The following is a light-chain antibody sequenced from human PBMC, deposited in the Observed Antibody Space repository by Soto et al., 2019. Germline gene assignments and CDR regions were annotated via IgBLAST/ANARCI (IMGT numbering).Light chain of an antibody. J-gene: IGKJ1*01. CDR1: QSVSSN. CDR3: QQYGISPRT. CDR2: GAS. V-gene: IGKV3-20*01. Sequence: EIVMTQSPATLSVSPGEGATLTCRASQSVSSNFAWYQQKPGQAPRLLIYGASTRATGIPDRFTGRGSGTDFSLTISRLEPEDFAVYYCQQYGISPRTFGQGTKVDIK.